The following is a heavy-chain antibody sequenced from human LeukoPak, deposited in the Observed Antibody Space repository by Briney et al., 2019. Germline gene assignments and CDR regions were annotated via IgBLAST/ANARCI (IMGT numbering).Heavy chain of an antibody. Sequence: GGSLRLSCAASGFTFSSYEMNRVRQAPGKGLEWVSSISSSSSYIYYADSVKGRFTISRDNAKNSLYLQMNSLRAEDTAVYYCASDRTGYLDYWGQGTLVTVSS. CDR2: ISSSSSYI. J-gene: IGHJ4*02. V-gene: IGHV3-21*01. D-gene: IGHD1-1*01. CDR1: GFTFSSYE. CDR3: ASDRTGYLDY.